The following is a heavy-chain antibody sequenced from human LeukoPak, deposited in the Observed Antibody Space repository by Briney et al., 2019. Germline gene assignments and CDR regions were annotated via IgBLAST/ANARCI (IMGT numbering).Heavy chain of an antibody. CDR1: GFNFKSYG. Sequence: GGSLRLSCAASGFNFKSYGMHWVRHAPGKGLEWVAVISHDGYDKYYVDNVKGRFTISRDNSNSVYLQMISLRPEDTAVYYCVKSSGYSGYDHGDYWGQGTMVTVSS. J-gene: IGHJ4*02. V-gene: IGHV3-30*18. CDR2: ISHDGYDK. CDR3: VKSSGYSGYDHGDY. D-gene: IGHD5-12*01.